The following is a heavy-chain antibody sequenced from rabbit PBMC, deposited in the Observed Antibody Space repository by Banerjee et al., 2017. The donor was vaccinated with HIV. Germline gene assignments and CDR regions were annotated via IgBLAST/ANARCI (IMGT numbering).Heavy chain of an antibody. CDR2: IDPVVGST. CDR1: GFDFSTYY. V-gene: IGHV1S7*01. J-gene: IGHJ4*01. Sequence: QSLEESGGGLVQPGGSLKLSCKASGFDFSTYYMSWVRQAPGKGLEWIGYIDPVVGSTYYASWVNGRFTISDHNAQNTLYLQLNSLTAADTATYFCVSYDDYGDRNLWGPGTLVTVS. D-gene: IGHD2-1*01. CDR3: VSYDDYGDRNL.